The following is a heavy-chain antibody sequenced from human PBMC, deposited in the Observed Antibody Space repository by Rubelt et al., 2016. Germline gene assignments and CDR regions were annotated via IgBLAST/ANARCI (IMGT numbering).Heavy chain of an antibody. CDR1: GGSFSGYY. V-gene: IGHV4-34*01. CDR3: ARGPWELLSSYFDY. D-gene: IGHD1-26*01. J-gene: IGHJ4*02. Sequence: QVQLQQWGAGLLKPSETLSLTCAVYGGSFSGYYWSWIRQPPGKGLEWIGEINHSGSTNYNPSPKSRATIPLDKSKNQFSRKLSAVTAAETAGYYCARGPWELLSSYFDYWGQGTLVTVSS. CDR2: INHSGST.